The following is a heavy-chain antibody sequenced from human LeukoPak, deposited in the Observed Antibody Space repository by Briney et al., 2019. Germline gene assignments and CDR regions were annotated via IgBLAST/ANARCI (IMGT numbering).Heavy chain of an antibody. CDR2: IYYSGST. D-gene: IGHD6-13*01. CDR3: ARQGSSSWFNPYWYFDL. Sequence: SETLSLTCTVSGGSISSYYWSWIRQPPGKGLEWIGYIYYSGSTNYNPSLKSRVTISVDTSKNQFSLKLSSVTAADTAVYYCARQGSSSWFNPYWYFDLWGRGTLVTVSS. J-gene: IGHJ2*01. V-gene: IGHV4-59*08. CDR1: GGSISSYY.